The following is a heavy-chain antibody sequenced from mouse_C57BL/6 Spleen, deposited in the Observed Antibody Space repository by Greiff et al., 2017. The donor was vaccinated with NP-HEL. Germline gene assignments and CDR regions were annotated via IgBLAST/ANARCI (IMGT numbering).Heavy chain of an antibody. CDR1: GYTFTSYW. D-gene: IGHD2-4*01. J-gene: IGHJ3*01. V-gene: IGHV1-50*01. CDR2: IDPSDSYT. Sequence: VQLQQPGAELVKPGASVKLSCKASGYTFTSYWMQWVKQRPGQGLEWIGEIDPSDSYTNYNQKLKGKATLTVDTSSSTAYMQLSSLTSEDSAVYYCARRGDYDYDWFAYWGQGTLVTVSA. CDR3: ARRGDYDYDWFAY.